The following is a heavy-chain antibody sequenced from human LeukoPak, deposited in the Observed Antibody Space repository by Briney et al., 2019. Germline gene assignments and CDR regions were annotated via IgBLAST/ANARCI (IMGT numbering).Heavy chain of an antibody. CDR1: GGTFSSYA. J-gene: IGHJ4*02. D-gene: IGHD6-13*01. CDR2: IIPIFGTA. Sequence: ASVKVSCKASGGTFSSYAISWVRQAPAQGLEWMGGIIPIFGTANYAQKFQGRVTITADESTSTAYMELSSLRSEDTAVYYCARVTAAAGTGDYWGQGTLVTVSS. V-gene: IGHV1-69*13. CDR3: ARVTAAAGTGDY.